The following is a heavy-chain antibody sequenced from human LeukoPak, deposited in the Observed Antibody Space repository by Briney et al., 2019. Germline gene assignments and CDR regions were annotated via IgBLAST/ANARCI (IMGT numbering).Heavy chain of an antibody. CDR3: ARVVYSSSDYYYGMDV. CDR2: INSDGSST. D-gene: IGHD4-11*01. Sequence: PGGSLRLSCAASGFTFSRYWMHWVRHAPGKGLVWVSRINSDGSSTSYADSVKGRFTISRDNAKNTLYLQMNSLRAEDTAVYYCARVVYSSSDYYYGMDVWGQGTTVTVSS. J-gene: IGHJ6*02. CDR1: GFTFSRYW. V-gene: IGHV3-74*01.